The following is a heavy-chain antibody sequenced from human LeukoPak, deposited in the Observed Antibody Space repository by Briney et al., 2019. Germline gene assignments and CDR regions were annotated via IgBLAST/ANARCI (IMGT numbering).Heavy chain of an antibody. D-gene: IGHD3-10*01. CDR3: ARHSGSGSYSPPD. J-gene: IGHJ4*02. CDR2: ISSSSSTI. CDR1: GFTFSSYS. V-gene: IGHV3-48*04. Sequence: GGSLRLSCAASGFTFSSYSMNWVRQAPGKGLEWVSYISSSSSTIYYADPVKGRFTISRDNAKNSLYLQMSSLRVEDTAVYYCARHSGSGSYSPPDWGQGTLVTVSS.